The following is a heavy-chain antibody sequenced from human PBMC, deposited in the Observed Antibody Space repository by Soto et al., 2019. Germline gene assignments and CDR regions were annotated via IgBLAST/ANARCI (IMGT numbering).Heavy chain of an antibody. J-gene: IGHJ4*02. D-gene: IGHD1-26*01. CDR2: MSGSGDSI. V-gene: IGHV3-23*01. Sequence: EVQLLESGGGLIQPGGSLRLSCAASGFIFSSYIMTWVRQAPGKGLECVSGMSGSGDSIYYANSVKGRFTISRDNSKNTLYLQMNSLRAEDTAVYYCAKAVPIRCGSRGLFDDWCQGALVTVSS. CDR1: GFIFSSYI. CDR3: AKAVPIRCGSRGLFDD.